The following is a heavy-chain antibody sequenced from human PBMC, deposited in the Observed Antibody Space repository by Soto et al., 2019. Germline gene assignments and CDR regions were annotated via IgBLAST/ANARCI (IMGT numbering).Heavy chain of an antibody. D-gene: IGHD5-18*01. CDR1: GFSFSTSW. CDR2: INQDGSET. J-gene: IGHJ4*02. CDR3: ARDTLWNTAMGVVDH. Sequence: EAQLVESGGGLVQPGGSLRLSCVVSGFSFSTSWMGWVRQAPGDGLEWVATINQDGSETHYLDSVKGRFTISRDSAMNSVSLQMNSLRAEDTAVYYCARDTLWNTAMGVVDHWGQGTLVTVSS. V-gene: IGHV3-7*03.